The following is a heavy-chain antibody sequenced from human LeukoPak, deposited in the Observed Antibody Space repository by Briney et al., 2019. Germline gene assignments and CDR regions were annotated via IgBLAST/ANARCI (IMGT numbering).Heavy chain of an antibody. V-gene: IGHV3-23*01. J-gene: IGHJ4*02. CDR2: ISGSGGST. CDR1: GFTFSSYG. Sequence: GGSLRLSCAASGFTFSSYGMSWVRQAPGKGLEWVSAISGSGGSTYYADSVKGRFTISRDNAKNSLYLQMNSLRAEDTAVYYCARVRGYSISLDYWGQGTLVTVSS. CDR3: ARVRGYSISLDY. D-gene: IGHD5-18*01.